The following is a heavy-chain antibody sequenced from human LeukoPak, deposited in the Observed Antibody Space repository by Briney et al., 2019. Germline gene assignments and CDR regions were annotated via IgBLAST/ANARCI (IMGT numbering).Heavy chain of an antibody. CDR1: GDSVSSNTVG. CDR3: ARGRSASFDS. Sequence: SQTLSLTCAISGDSVSSNTVGWHWIRQSPSRGLEWLGRTYYRSQWYSDYADSVKSRITFDPDTSKNQFSLQLNSVTPEDTAVYYCARGRSASFDSWGQGTLVTVSS. V-gene: IGHV6-1*01. J-gene: IGHJ5*01. D-gene: IGHD3-3*01. CDR2: TYYRSQWYS.